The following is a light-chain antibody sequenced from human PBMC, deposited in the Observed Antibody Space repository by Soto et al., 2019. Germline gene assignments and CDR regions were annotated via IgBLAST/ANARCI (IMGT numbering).Light chain of an antibody. V-gene: IGKV1-9*01. J-gene: IGKJ5*01. CDR3: QQLSSYPIT. CDR2: AAS. Sequence: DIQLTQSPSFLSASVQDRVTITCRASQGISSYLAWYQQKPGKAPKLLIYAASTLQTGVPSRFSGSGSGTEFTLTISSLQPEEFAIYYCQQLSSYPITFGQGTRLEIK. CDR1: QGISSY.